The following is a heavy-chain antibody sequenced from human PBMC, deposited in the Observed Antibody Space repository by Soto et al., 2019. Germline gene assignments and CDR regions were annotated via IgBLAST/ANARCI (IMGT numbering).Heavy chain of an antibody. CDR1: GFTFSSYW. Sequence: GGSLRLSCAASGFTFSSYWMHWVRQAPGKGLVWVSRINSDGSSTSYADSVKGRFTISRDNAKNTLYLQMNSLRAEDTAVYYCARGPTWIQLGLQPICDYWGQGTLVTVSS. D-gene: IGHD5-18*01. V-gene: IGHV3-74*01. CDR3: ARGPTWIQLGLQPICDY. CDR2: INSDGSST. J-gene: IGHJ4*02.